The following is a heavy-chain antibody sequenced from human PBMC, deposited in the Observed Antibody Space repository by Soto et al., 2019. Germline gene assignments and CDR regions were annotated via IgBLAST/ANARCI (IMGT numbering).Heavy chain of an antibody. J-gene: IGHJ3*02. CDR3: AKDYCITTVARDAFDI. D-gene: IGHD3-10*01. V-gene: IGHV3-9*01. CDR2: ISWNSGSI. CDR1: GFTFDDYA. Sequence: EVQLVESGGGLVQPGRSLRLSCAASGFTFDDYAMHWVRQAPGKGLEWVSGISWNSGSIGYADSVKGRFTISRDNAKNSLYLQMNSLRTEDTAFYYCAKDYCITTVARDAFDIWGQGTMVTVSS.